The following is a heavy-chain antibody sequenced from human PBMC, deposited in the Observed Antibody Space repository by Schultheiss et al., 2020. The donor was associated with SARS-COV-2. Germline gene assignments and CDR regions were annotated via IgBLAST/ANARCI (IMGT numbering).Heavy chain of an antibody. CDR1: GYSISSGYY. CDR2: IYHSGST. V-gene: IGHV4-38-2*02. J-gene: IGHJ3*02. CDR3: ARVSYPGGLDI. Sequence: GSLRLSCTVSGYSISSGYYWGWIRQPPGKGLEWIGSIYHSGSTYYNPSLKSRVTISVDTSKNQFSLKLSSVTAADTAVYYCARVSYPGGLDIWGQGTMVTVSS. D-gene: IGHD3-16*02.